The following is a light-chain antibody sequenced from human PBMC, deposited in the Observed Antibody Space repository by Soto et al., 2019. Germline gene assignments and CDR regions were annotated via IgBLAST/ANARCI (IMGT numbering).Light chain of an antibody. V-gene: IGKV3-15*01. Sequence: EIGLTQSPAALSVSPGESATLSCRASQTVGNNLAWYQQKPGQSPRLLIYGASTRATGIPARFSGSGSGTEFTLTISSLQSEDFAVYYCQQDNNWPPITFGQGTRLEIK. CDR1: QTVGNN. J-gene: IGKJ5*01. CDR2: GAS. CDR3: QQDNNWPPIT.